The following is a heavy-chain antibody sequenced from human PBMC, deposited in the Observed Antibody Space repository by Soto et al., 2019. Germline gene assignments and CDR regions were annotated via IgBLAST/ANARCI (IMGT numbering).Heavy chain of an antibody. Sequence: SETLSLTCTVSGGSISSYYWSWIRQPPGKGLEWIGYIYYSGSTNYNPSLKSRVTISVDTSTNQFSLKLSSVTAADTAVYDCARGGDEGEPVDYWGQGTLVTVSS. CDR1: GGSISSYY. CDR3: ARGGDEGEPVDY. J-gene: IGHJ4*02. D-gene: IGHD7-27*01. CDR2: IYYSGST. V-gene: IGHV4-59*01.